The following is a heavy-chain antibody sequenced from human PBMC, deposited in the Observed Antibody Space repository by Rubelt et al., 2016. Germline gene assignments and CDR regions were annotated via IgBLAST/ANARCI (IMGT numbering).Heavy chain of an antibody. J-gene: IGHJ5*02. CDR3: ARDYILAIPAAPGGWFDP. D-gene: IGHD2-2*01. Sequence: QVQLQQWGAGLLKPSETLSLTCAVYGGSFTDYYWTWIRQPPGKGLEWIGEINHSGSTTYNPSLKSRVTILVDTSKSQFSLKLSSVTAADTALYYCARDYILAIPAAPGGWFDPWGQGTPVTVSS. V-gene: IGHV4-34*01. CDR2: INHSGST. CDR1: GGSFTDYY.